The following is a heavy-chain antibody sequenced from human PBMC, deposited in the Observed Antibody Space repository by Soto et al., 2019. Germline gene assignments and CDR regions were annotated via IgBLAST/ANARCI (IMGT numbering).Heavy chain of an antibody. Sequence: GPLVVSCAASGVNFSAYSMNSVRQDPGKGLEWFSGIIYICLVTYESESXTGRFTISRDNSKNTLYLQMNSLRAEDTAVYYCAKGAISRTTCPFDYWGQGTLVTVS. CDR3: AKGAISRTTCPFDY. CDR1: GVNFSAYS. CDR2: IIYICLVT. J-gene: IGHJ4*02. V-gene: IGHV3-23*01. D-gene: IGHD3-3*02.